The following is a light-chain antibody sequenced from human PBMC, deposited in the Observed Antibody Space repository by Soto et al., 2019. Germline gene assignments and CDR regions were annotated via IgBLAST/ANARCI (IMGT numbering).Light chain of an antibody. CDR1: SSDVGAYNY. CDR3: SSYTTSGTLVV. J-gene: IGLJ3*02. V-gene: IGLV2-14*01. Sequence: QSALTQPASVSGSPGQSITISCTGTSSDVGAYNYVSWYQHHPDKAPQLIIYEVRNRPSGVSYRFSGSKSSNTASLTISGLQAEDEANYYCSSYTTSGTLVVFGGGTKLTVL. CDR2: EVR.